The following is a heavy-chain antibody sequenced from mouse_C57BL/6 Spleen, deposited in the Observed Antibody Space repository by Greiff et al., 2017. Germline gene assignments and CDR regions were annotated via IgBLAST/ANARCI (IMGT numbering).Heavy chain of an antibody. J-gene: IGHJ2*01. V-gene: IGHV1-54*01. CDR1: GYAFTNYL. CDR2: INPGSGGT. Sequence: VQRVESGAELVRPGTSVKVSCKASGYAFTNYLIEWVKQRPGQGLEWIGVINPGSGGTNYNEKFKSKATLTVDKSSSTAYMQLSSLTSEDSAVYYCARREGLDYWGQGTTLTVSS. CDR3: ARREGLDY.